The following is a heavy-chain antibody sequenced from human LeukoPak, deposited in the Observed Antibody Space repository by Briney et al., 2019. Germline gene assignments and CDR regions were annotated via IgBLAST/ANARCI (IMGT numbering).Heavy chain of an antibody. D-gene: IGHD3-16*01. V-gene: IGHV3-20*04. CDR2: INWNGGST. CDR1: GFTFENYG. Sequence: GGSLRLSCAASGFTFENYGLSWVRQAPGKGLEWVSGINWNGGSTGYADSVKGRFTISRDNAKNSLYLQMKSLRDEDTAFYYGGRGGVGACLGGQGTLVTVSS. J-gene: IGHJ4*01. CDR3: GRGGVGACL.